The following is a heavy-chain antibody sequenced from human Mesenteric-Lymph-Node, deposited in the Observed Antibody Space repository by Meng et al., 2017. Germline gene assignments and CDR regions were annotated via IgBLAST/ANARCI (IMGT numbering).Heavy chain of an antibody. D-gene: IGHD2-8*01. J-gene: IGHJ6*02. Sequence: GESLKISCAASGFTFSSYAMHWVRQAPGKGLEWVAVISYDGSNKYYADSVKGRFTISRDNSKNTLYLSLTLLRAEDTAVYYCAKPYCTNGVCYIVDYYYGMDVWGQGTTVPLSS. CDR2: ISYDGSNK. CDR3: AKPYCTNGVCYIVDYYYGMDV. V-gene: IGHV3-30*04. CDR1: GFTFSSYA.